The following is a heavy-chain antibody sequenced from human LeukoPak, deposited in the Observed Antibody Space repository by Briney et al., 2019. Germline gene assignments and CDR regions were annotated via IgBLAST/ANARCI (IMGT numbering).Heavy chain of an antibody. Sequence: PGGSLRLSCAASGFTFSSYAMHWVRQAPGKGLEWVTVISYDGGNKYYADSVKGRFTISRDNSKNTLSLHMNSLRAEDTAVYYCARDETRYYGSGSPPPAYYYYYGMDVWGQGTTVTVSS. CDR1: GFTFSSYA. CDR2: ISYDGGNK. CDR3: ARDETRYYGSGSPPPAYYYYYGMDV. J-gene: IGHJ6*02. V-gene: IGHV3-30-3*01. D-gene: IGHD3-10*01.